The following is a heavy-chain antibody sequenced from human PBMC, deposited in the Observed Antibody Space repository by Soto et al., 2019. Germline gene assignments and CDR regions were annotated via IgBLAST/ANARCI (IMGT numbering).Heavy chain of an antibody. J-gene: IGHJ4*02. Sequence: GGSLRLSCAASGFTFSSYGMHWVRQAPGKGLEWVAVISYDGSNKYYADSVKGRFTISRDNSRNTLYLQMNSLRAEDTAVYYCAKEGNSSPFDYWGQGTLVTVSS. CDR3: AKEGNSSPFDY. V-gene: IGHV3-30*18. D-gene: IGHD6-13*01. CDR1: GFTFSSYG. CDR2: ISYDGSNK.